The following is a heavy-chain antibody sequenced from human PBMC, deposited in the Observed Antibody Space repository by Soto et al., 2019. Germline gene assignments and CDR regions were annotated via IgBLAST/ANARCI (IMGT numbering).Heavy chain of an antibody. Sequence: GASVKVSCKASGFTFTSSAVQWVRQARGQRLEWIGWIVVGSGNTNYAQKFQERVTITRDMSTSTAYMELGSLRSEDTAVYYCFRRTPIRSDAFDIWGQGTMVTVSS. CDR1: GFTFTSSA. D-gene: IGHD3-3*02. V-gene: IGHV1-58*01. J-gene: IGHJ3*02. CDR2: IVVGSGNT. CDR3: FRRTPIRSDAFDI.